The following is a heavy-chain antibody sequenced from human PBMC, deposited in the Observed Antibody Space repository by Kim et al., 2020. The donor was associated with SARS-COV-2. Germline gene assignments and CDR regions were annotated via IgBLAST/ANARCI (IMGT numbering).Heavy chain of an antibody. J-gene: IGHJ4*02. CDR3: ARDGHNPYYFDY. Sequence: SVKVSCKASGGTFSSYAISWVRQAPGQGLEWMGGIIPIFGTANYAQKFQGRVTITADESTSTAYMELSSLRSEDTAVYYCARDGHNPYYFDYWGQGTLVTVSS. D-gene: IGHD1-1*01. CDR2: IIPIFGTA. V-gene: IGHV1-69*13. CDR1: GGTFSSYA.